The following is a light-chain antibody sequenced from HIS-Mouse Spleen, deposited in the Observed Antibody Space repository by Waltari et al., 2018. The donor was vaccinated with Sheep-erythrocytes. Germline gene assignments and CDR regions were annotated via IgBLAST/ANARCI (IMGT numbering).Light chain of an antibody. CDR3: QSYDSSLSGSV. V-gene: IGLV1-40*01. J-gene: IGLJ3*02. CDR1: SSNIGAGYD. CDR2: SQR. Sequence: QSVLTQPPSVSGAPGQRVTISCTGSSSNIGAGYDVHWYQQLPGTAPKLLIYSQRTRPSGVPDRCSGSKSGTSASLAITGLQAEDEADYYCQSYDSSLSGSVFGGGTKLTVL.